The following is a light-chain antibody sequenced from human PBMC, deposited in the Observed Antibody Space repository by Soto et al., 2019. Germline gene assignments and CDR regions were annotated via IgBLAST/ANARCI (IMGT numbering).Light chain of an antibody. CDR3: NSYTSSSTIV. J-gene: IGLJ1*01. CDR2: EVS. Sequence: QSALTQPASVSGSPGQSITISCTGTSSDVGGYDYVYWYQQNQGKAPRLMIYEVSNRPSGVSYRFAVSKSVNTASLTISGLQAEDEADYYCNSYTSSSTIVFGTGTKLTVL. V-gene: IGLV2-14*01. CDR1: SSDVGGYDY.